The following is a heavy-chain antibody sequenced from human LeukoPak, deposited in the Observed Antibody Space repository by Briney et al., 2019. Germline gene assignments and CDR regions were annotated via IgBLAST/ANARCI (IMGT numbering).Heavy chain of an antibody. Sequence: AGGSLRLSCAASGFSFSSYSMNWVRQAPGKGLEWVSYISHTGSTMSYADSVKGRFTISRDNARNSLYLQMNSLRAEDTAVYYCARPAGGLSSGWYEPTYYFDYWGQGTLVTVSS. D-gene: IGHD6-19*01. CDR3: ARPAGGLSSGWYEPTYYFDY. V-gene: IGHV3-48*04. CDR1: GFSFSSYS. J-gene: IGHJ4*02. CDR2: ISHTGSTM.